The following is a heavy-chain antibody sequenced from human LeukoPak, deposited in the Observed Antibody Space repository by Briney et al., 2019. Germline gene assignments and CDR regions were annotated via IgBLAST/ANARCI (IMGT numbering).Heavy chain of an antibody. J-gene: IGHJ4*02. CDR3: GRGPLWFGELLDY. CDR1: GFTFSSYS. CDR2: ISSSSSYI. Sequence: GGSLRHSCGASGFTFSSYSMNWVRQAPGKGLEWVSSISSSSSYIYYADSVKGRFTISRDNAKNSLYLQMNSLRAEDTAVYYCGRGPLWFGELLDYWGQGTLVTVSS. V-gene: IGHV3-21*01. D-gene: IGHD3-10*01.